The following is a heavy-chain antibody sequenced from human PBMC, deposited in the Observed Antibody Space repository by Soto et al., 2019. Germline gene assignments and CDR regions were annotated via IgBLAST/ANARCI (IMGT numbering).Heavy chain of an antibody. CDR2: INHSGST. V-gene: IGHV4-34*01. D-gene: IGHD6-13*01. CDR1: GGSFSGYY. J-gene: IGHJ5*02. Sequence: SETLSLTCAVYGGSFSGYYWSWIRQPPGKGLEWIGEINHSGSTNYNPSLKSRVTISVDTSKNQFSLKLSSVTAADTAVYYCARDMWAAGLETLFDPWAQGTLVTVSS. CDR3: ARDMWAAGLETLFDP.